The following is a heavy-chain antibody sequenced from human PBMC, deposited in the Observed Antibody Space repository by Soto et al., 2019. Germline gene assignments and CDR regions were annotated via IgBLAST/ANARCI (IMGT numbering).Heavy chain of an antibody. D-gene: IGHD6-19*01. Sequence: ASVKVSCKASGYTFTSYSVHWVRQAPGQRLEWMGWINAGNGNTEFSQKFQGRVTSTRDTSASTVYMELSSLRSEDTAVYYCARVRNAVADFDYWGQGTVVTVSS. V-gene: IGHV1-3*01. CDR3: ARVRNAVADFDY. CDR1: GYTFTSYS. J-gene: IGHJ4*02. CDR2: INAGNGNT.